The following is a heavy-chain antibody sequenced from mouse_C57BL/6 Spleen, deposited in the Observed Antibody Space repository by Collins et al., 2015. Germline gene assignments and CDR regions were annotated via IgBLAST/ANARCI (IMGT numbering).Heavy chain of an antibody. V-gene: IGHV3-2*02. D-gene: IGHD1-1*01. CDR1: GYSITSDYA. CDR2: ISYSGST. CDR3: ASGYYGSSYPWFAY. Sequence: DVQLQESGPGLVKPSQSLSLTCTVTGYSITSDYAWNWIRQFPGNKLEWMGYISYSGSTSYNPSLKSRISITRDTSKNQFFLQLNSVTTEDTATYYCASGYYGSSYPWFAYWGQGTLVTVSA. J-gene: IGHJ3*01.